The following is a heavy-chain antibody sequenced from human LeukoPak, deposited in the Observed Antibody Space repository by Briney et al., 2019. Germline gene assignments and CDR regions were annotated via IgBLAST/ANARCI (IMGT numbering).Heavy chain of an antibody. Sequence: SETLSLTCTVSGGSISSGGYYWSWIRQPPGKGLEWIGYIYHSGSTYYNPSLKSRVTISVDRSKNQFSLKLSSVTAADTAVYYCASAAKEYDFWSGYYIAPDYWGQGTLVTVSS. CDR1: GGSISSGGYY. D-gene: IGHD3-3*01. J-gene: IGHJ4*02. V-gene: IGHV4-30-2*01. CDR2: IYHSGST. CDR3: ASAAKEYDFWSGYYIAPDY.